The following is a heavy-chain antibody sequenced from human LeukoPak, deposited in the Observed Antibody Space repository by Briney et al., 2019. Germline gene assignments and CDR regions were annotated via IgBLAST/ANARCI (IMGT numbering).Heavy chain of an antibody. Sequence: SQTLSLTCAISGDSVSSTAWNWIRQSPSRGLEWLERTYYRSKWYNDYAVSVKSRITINPDTSKNQFSLQLNSVTPEDTAVYYCARGGRGYCTSSSCYFDYWGQGTLVTVSS. CDR3: ARGGRGYCTSSSCYFDY. CDR2: TYYRSKWYN. J-gene: IGHJ4*02. V-gene: IGHV6-1*01. CDR1: GDSVSSTA. D-gene: IGHD2-2*01.